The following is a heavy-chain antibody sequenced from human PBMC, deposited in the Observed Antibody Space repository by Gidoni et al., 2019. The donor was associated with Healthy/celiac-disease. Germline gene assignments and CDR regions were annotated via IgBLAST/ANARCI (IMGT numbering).Heavy chain of an antibody. V-gene: IGHV1-24*01. D-gene: IGHD4-4*01. CDR3: ATTSTTVTTFGDWFDP. CDR1: GYTLTELS. J-gene: IGHJ5*02. CDR2: FDPEDGET. Sequence: QVQLVQSGAEVKKPGASVKVSCKVSGYTLTELSMHWVRQAPGKGLEWMGGFDPEDGETIYAQKFQGRVTMTEDTSTDTAYMELSSLRSEDTAVYYCATTSTTVTTFGDWFDPWGQGTLVTVSS.